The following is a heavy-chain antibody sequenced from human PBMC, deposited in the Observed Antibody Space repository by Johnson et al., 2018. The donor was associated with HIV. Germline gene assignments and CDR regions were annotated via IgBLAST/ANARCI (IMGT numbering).Heavy chain of an antibody. CDR1: GFTVRSNY. CDR2: IRYDGSNK. J-gene: IGHJ3*02. V-gene: IGHV3-30*02. Sequence: QVQLVESGGGLIQPGGSLRLSCAASGFTVRSNYMSWVRQAPGKGLEWVAFIRYDGSNKYYADSVKGRFTISRDNSKNTLYLQMNSLRAEDTAVYYCAKDKDAFDIWSQGTMVTVSS. CDR3: AKDKDAFDI.